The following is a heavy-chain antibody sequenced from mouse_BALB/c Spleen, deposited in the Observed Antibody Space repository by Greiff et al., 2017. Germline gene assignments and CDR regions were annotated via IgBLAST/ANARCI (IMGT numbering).Heavy chain of an antibody. J-gene: IGHJ4*01. Sequence: QVQLQQSGAELVRPGTSVKVSCKASGYAFTNYLIEWVKQRPGQGLEWIGVINPGSGGTNYNGKFKGKATLTADKSSSTAYMQLSILTSDDSAVYFCANGYYDYAMDYWGQGTSVTVSS. V-gene: IGHV1-54*01. CDR3: ANGYYDYAMDY. CDR2: INPGSGGT. CDR1: GYAFTNYL. D-gene: IGHD2-3*01.